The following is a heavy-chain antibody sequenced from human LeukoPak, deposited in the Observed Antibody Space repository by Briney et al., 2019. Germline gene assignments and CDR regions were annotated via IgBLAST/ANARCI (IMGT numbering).Heavy chain of an antibody. CDR1: GFTFSSYV. CDR3: AKDGGYSANIYYMDV. J-gene: IGHJ6*03. V-gene: IGHV3-23*01. CDR2: ISAGGGSR. D-gene: IGHD5-12*01. Sequence: GGSLRLSCAASGFTFSSYVMSWVRQAPGKGLEWVSGISAGGGSRYYADFVEGRFTISRDNSKNTLYLEVNSLRAEDTAVYNCAKDGGYSANIYYMDVWGKGTTVTVSS.